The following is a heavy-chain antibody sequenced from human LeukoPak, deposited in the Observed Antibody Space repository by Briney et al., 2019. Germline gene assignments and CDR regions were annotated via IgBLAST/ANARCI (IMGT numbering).Heavy chain of an antibody. CDR1: GGSLSGYY. CDR2: VHDGGST. V-gene: IGHV4-34*01. CDR3: PRGSKQQLKY. J-gene: IGHJ4*02. D-gene: IGHD6-13*01. Sequence: PSETLSLTCAVYGGSLSGYYWNWIRQPPGKGLEWIGEVHDGGSTNYNPPLKSRVTISLDTPKNQISLRLNFVTAADTAVYYCPRGSKQQLKYWGQGTLVTVSS.